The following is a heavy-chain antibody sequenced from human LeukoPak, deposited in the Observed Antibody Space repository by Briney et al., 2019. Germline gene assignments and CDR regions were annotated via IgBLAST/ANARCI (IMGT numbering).Heavy chain of an antibody. J-gene: IGHJ6*03. CDR2: ISSSGSTI. Sequence: GGSLRLSCAASGFTFSDYYMSWIRQAPGKGLEWVSYISSSGSTIYYADSVKGRFTISRDNAKNSLYLQMNSLRAEDTAVYYCARDAQEMGRSSRLRGYSGYGSGGGGYYYMDVWGKGTTVTISS. D-gene: IGHD5-12*01. V-gene: IGHV3-11*01. CDR3: ARDAQEMGRSSRLRGYSGYGSGGGGYYYMDV. CDR1: GFTFSDYY.